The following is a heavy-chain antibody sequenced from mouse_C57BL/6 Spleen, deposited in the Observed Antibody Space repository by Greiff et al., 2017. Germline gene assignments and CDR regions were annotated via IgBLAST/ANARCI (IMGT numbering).Heavy chain of an antibody. D-gene: IGHD2-1*01. Sequence: EVQLQESGGGLVQPGGSLSLSCAASGFTFTDYYMSWVRQPPGKALEWLGFIRNKANGYTTEYSASVKGRFTISRDNSQSNLYLQMNALRAEDSATDYCARLYGNYVWYFDVWGTGTTVTVSS. V-gene: IGHV7-3*01. CDR2: IRNKANGYTT. CDR1: GFTFTDYY. CDR3: ARLYGNYVWYFDV. J-gene: IGHJ1*03.